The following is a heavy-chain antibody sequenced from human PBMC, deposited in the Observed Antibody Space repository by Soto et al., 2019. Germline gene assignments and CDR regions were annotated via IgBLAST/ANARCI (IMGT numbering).Heavy chain of an antibody. V-gene: IGHV3-30-3*01. CDR1: GFTFSSYA. CDR3: AREDNITARNPYYYGMDV. CDR2: ISYDGSNK. Sequence: SGGSLRLSCAASGFTFSSYAMHWVRQAPGKGLEWVAVISYDGSNKYYADSVKGRFTISRDNSKNTLYLQMNSLRAEDTAVYYCAREDNITARNPYYYGMDVWGQGTTVTVSS. J-gene: IGHJ6*02. D-gene: IGHD3-10*01.